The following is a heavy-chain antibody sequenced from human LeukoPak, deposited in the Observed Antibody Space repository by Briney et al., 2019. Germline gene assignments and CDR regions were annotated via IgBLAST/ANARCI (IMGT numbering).Heavy chain of an antibody. CDR1: GFTFSDYY. D-gene: IGHD3-10*01. V-gene: IGHV3-23*01. CDR3: AKEYGLGY. J-gene: IGHJ4*02. Sequence: GGSLRLSCAASGFTFSDYYMSWIRQAPGKGLEWVSEISGSGGITYYADSVEGRFTISRDNSKNTVYLQVNNLRTEDTAIYYCAKEYGLGYWGQGTLVTVSS. CDR2: ISGSGGIT.